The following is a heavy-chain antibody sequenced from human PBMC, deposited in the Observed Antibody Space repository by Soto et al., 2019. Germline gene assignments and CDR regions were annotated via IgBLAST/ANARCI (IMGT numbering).Heavy chain of an antibody. Sequence: QVQLVQSGAEVKKPGASVKVSCKASGYTFTSYAMHWVRQAPGQRLEWMGWINAGNGNTKYSQKCQGRVTITRDTSASTAYMELSSLRSEDTAVYYCARGLESPDYWGQGTLVTVSS. V-gene: IGHV1-3*01. CDR2: INAGNGNT. CDR3: ARGLESPDY. J-gene: IGHJ4*02. CDR1: GYTFTSYA.